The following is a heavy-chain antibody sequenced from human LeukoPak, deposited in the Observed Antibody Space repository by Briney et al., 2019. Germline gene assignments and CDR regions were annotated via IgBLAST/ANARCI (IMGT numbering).Heavy chain of an antibody. CDR3: AREAPPETHALADY. J-gene: IGHJ4*02. CDR1: GYSISSGYY. Sequence: SETLSLTCTVSGYSISSGYYWGWIRQPPGKGLEWIGSIYHSGSTYYNPSLKSRVTISVDTSKNQFSLKLSSVTAADTAVYYCAREAPPETHALADYWGQGTLVTVSS. CDR2: IYHSGST. V-gene: IGHV4-38-2*02.